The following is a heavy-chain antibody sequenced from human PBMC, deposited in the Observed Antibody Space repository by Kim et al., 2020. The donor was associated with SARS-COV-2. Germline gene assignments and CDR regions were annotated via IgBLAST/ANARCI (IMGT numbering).Heavy chain of an antibody. Sequence: SVKVSRKASGGTFSSYAISWVRQAPGQGLEWMGGIIPIFGTANYAQKFQGRVTITADESTSTAYMELSSLRSEDTAVYYCAREDVDIVATSYYYYGMDVWGQGTTVTVSS. D-gene: IGHD5-12*01. CDR3: AREDVDIVATSYYYYGMDV. J-gene: IGHJ6*02. CDR1: GGTFSSYA. V-gene: IGHV1-69*13. CDR2: IIPIFGTA.